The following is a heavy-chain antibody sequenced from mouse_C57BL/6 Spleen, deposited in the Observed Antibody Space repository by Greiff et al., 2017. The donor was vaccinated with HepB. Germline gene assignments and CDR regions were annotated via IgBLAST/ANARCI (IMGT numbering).Heavy chain of an antibody. CDR1: GYSITSGYY. CDR3: ARGITTEPY. V-gene: IGHV3-6*01. CDR2: ISYDGSN. D-gene: IGHD1-1*01. J-gene: IGHJ3*01. Sequence: EVQLQESGPGLVKPSQSLSLTCSVTGYSITSGYYWNWIRQFPGNKLEWMGYISYDGSNNYNPSLKNRISITRDTSKNQFFLKLNSVTTEDTATYYCARGITTEPYWGQGTLVTVSA.